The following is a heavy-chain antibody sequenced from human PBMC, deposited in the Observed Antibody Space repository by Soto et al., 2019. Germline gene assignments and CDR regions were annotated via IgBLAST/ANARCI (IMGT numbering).Heavy chain of an antibody. Sequence: GGSLRLSCAASGFTFDGYAMHWGRQAPGKGLEWVSGRSWYSGGRSYADSVKGRLTISRDNAKNSMYVQMNRLRAEDTAVYDGANAPLSRSPLGFDYWGQGTLVTVSS. CDR3: ANAPLSRSPLGFDY. J-gene: IGHJ4*02. CDR2: RSWYSGGR. V-gene: IGHV3-9*01. D-gene: IGHD3-16*01. CDR1: GFTFDGYA.